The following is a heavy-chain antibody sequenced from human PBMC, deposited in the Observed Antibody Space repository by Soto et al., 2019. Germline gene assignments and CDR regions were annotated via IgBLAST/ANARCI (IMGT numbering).Heavy chain of an antibody. V-gene: IGHV3-23*01. CDR1: GFTFSDYA. CDR3: AEVLCKNYYYPCDF. CDR2: ISGGSSVT. D-gene: IGHD3-10*01. J-gene: IGHJ1*01. Sequence: SGGSLRLSCTASGFTFSDYAMAWVRQAPGKGLEWVSTISGGSSVTYYGDSVKGRYTISSDNAKRTLFLQLPRLSPDDTATYYWAEVLCKNYYYPCDFWGQGTQVTVSS.